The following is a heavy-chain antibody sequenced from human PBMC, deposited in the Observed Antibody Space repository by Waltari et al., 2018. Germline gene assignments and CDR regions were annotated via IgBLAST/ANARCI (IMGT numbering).Heavy chain of an antibody. CDR1: GGPFSSYA. D-gene: IGHD2-2*01. J-gene: IGHJ4*02. V-gene: IGHV1-69*12. CDR2: IIPIFGTA. CDR3: ARRAAAAIQGYFDY. Sequence: QVQLVQSGAEVKKPGSSVKVSCKASGGPFSSYAITWVRPAPGQGLEWMGGIIPIFGTANYAQKFQGRVTITADESTSTAYMELSSLRSEDTAVYYCARRAAAAIQGYFDYWGQGTLVTVSS.